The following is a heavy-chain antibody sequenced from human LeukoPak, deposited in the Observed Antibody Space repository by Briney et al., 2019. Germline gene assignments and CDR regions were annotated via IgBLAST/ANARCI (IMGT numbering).Heavy chain of an antibody. D-gene: IGHD4-17*01. V-gene: IGHV3-11*06. CDR1: GFTFSDYY. CDR3: ARTGGDYSTWAFDY. Sequence: GGSLRLSCAASGFTFSDYYMSWIRQAPGKGLEWVSYISSSSSYTNYADSVKGRFTISRDNAKNSLYLQMNSLRAEDTAVYYCARTGGDYSTWAFDYWGRGTLVTVSS. J-gene: IGHJ4*02. CDR2: ISSSSSYT.